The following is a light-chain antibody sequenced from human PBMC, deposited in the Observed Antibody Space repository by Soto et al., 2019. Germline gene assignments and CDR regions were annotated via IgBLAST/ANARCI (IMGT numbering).Light chain of an antibody. CDR1: QSVSSYY. CDR3: QQSPVT. CDR2: CAS. Sequence: EIVLTQSPGNLSLSPGERATLSCRASQSVSSYYLAWYQQKPGQAPRPLIYCASIRPPAIPDRFSGSGSGTDFTLTITRLEPEDCALYYCQQSPVTFGQRTKVDIK. J-gene: IGKJ1*01. V-gene: IGKV3-20*01.